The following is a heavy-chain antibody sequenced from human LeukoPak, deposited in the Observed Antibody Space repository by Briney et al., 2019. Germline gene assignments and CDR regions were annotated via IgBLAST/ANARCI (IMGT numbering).Heavy chain of an antibody. CDR3: AREYYDILTGYPHVDY. D-gene: IGHD3-9*01. CDR2: IWYDGRTK. Sequence: TGGSLRLSCEVSGFIFSNYGMHWVRQAPGKGLEWVALIWYDGRTKFHADSVKGRFTISRDNAKNSLYLQMNSLRAEDTAVYYCAREYYDILTGYPHVDYWGQGTLVTVSS. CDR1: GFIFSNYG. J-gene: IGHJ4*02. V-gene: IGHV3-33*01.